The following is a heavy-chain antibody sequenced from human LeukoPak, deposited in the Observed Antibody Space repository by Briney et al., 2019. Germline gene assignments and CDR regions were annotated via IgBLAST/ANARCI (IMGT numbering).Heavy chain of an antibody. V-gene: IGHV3-48*02. CDR3: ARGKDHYYYGMDV. Sequence: GGSLRLSCAASGFTFSSCDMNWVRQAPGKGLEWVSYITGSSSTIYYAGSVKGRFTISRDNAKNSLYLQMNSLRDEDTAVYYCARGKDHYYYGMDVWGQGTTVTVSS. J-gene: IGHJ6*02. CDR1: GFTFSSCD. CDR2: ITGSSSTI.